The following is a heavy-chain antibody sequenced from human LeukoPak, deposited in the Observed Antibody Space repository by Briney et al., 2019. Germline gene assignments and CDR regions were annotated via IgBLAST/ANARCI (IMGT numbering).Heavy chain of an antibody. J-gene: IGHJ6*03. CDR3: ARDEYSTSYMDV. CDR1: GFTFSNYW. CDR2: IKSDGSST. Sequence: GGSLRLSCAASGFTFSNYWMRWVRQAPGKGLVWVSRIKSDGSSTNYADSVKGRFTISRDNAKNTLYLQMNSLRAEDTGVYYCARDEYSTSYMDVWGKGTTVTVSS. V-gene: IGHV3-74*01. D-gene: IGHD6-6*01.